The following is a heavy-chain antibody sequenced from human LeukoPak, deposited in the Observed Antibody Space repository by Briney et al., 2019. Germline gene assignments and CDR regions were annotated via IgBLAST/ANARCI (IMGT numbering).Heavy chain of an antibody. J-gene: IGHJ4*02. CDR2: INHSGST. V-gene: IGHV4-34*01. CDR1: GGSFSGYY. Sequence: PSETLSLTCAVYGGSFSGYYWSWIRQPPGKGLEWIGEINHSGSTNYNPSLKSRVTISVDTSKNQFSLKLSSVTAADTAVYYCARPDSSAWYLDYWGQGTLVTVSS. D-gene: IGHD6-19*01. CDR3: ARPDSSAWYLDY.